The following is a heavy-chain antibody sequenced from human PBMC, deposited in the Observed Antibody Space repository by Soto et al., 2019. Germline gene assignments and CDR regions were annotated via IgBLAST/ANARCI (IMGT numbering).Heavy chain of an antibody. CDR3: ARHAGYSGYDYYFDY. J-gene: IGHJ4*02. Sequence: QLQLQESGPGLVKPSETLSLTCTVSGGSISSSSYYWGWIRQPPGKGLEWIGSIYYSGSTYYNPSLKSRVTISVDTSKNQFSLKLSSVTAADTAVYYCARHAGYSGYDYYFDYWGQGTLVTVSS. D-gene: IGHD5-12*01. CDR2: IYYSGST. V-gene: IGHV4-39*01. CDR1: GGSISSSSYY.